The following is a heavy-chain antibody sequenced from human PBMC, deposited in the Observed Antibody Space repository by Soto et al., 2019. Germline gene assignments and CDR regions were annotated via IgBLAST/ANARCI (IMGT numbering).Heavy chain of an antibody. Sequence: PGGSPRLSCAASGFTFSDYYMSWIRQAPGKGLEWVSYISSSGGTIYYADSVKGRFTISRDNSKNSLYLQMNSLRVDDTAVYYCAKDRLGGNFDYWGQGTQVTVSS. CDR2: ISSSGGTI. V-gene: IGHV3-11*01. CDR1: GFTFSDYY. J-gene: IGHJ4*02. CDR3: AKDRLGGNFDY.